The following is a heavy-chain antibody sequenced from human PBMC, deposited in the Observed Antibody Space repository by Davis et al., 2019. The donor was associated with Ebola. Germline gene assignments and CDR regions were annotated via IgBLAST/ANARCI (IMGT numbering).Heavy chain of an antibody. V-gene: IGHV1-2*06. J-gene: IGHJ4*02. Sequence: SVTVPRKPSLYSFIHHYVLCVRHPPEQALECMGRIIPQSGATKYEQKFRGRVTMTRDTSISTAYMELSRLRSDDTAVYYCARYYDTLTGSYDYWGQGTLVTVSS. D-gene: IGHD3-9*01. CDR2: IIPQSGAT. CDR3: ARYYDTLTGSYDY. CDR1: LYSFIHHY.